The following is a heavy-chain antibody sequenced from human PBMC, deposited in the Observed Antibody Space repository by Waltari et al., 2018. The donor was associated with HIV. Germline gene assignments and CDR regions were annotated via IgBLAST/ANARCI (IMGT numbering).Heavy chain of an antibody. CDR3: ARDLAIFGVDLDY. D-gene: IGHD3-3*01. CDR1: GYTFTSYA. V-gene: IGHV1-3*01. CDR2: INAGNGNT. J-gene: IGHJ4*02. Sequence: QVQLVQSGAEVKKPGASVKVSCQASGYTFTSYALHWVRQAPGQRLEWMGWINAGNGNTKYSQKFQGRVTITRDTSASTAYMELSSLRSEDTAVYYCARDLAIFGVDLDYWGQGTLVTVSS.